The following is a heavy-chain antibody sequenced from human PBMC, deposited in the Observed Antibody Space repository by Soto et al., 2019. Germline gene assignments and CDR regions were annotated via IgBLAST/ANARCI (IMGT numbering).Heavy chain of an antibody. J-gene: IGHJ6*02. Sequence: QVQVVESGGGVVQPGKSLRLPCAASAFTLSKFVMHWVRQAPGRGLEWVAVTSNDGSNTFYADSVKGRFTISRDNSKNTVYLQMNSLRTEDTAVYYCARGNLGVWGQGTTVTVSS. CDR2: TSNDGSNT. V-gene: IGHV3-30-3*01. CDR1: AFTLSKFV. D-gene: IGHD1-7*01. CDR3: ARGNLGV.